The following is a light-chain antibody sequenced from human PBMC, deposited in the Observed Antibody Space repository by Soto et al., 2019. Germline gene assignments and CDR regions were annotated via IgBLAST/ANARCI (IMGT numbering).Light chain of an antibody. Sequence: AIQLTQSPSSMSESVRDSVTISCRARQGISSSLAWYQQKPGKAPKLLIYAASSLESGVPARFSGSGSGTDFTLTISSLEPEDFAAYYCQQFNSYPLTFGGGTKVDIK. V-gene: IGKV1-13*02. CDR2: AAS. CDR1: QGISSS. CDR3: QQFNSYPLT. J-gene: IGKJ4*01.